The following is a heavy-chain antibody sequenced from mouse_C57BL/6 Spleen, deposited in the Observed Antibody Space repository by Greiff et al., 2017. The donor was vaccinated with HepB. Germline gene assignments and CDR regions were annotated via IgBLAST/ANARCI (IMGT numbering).Heavy chain of an antibody. CDR1: GYTFTSYW. CDR3: ARTAQATYYFDY. V-gene: IGHV1-52*01. J-gene: IGHJ2*01. D-gene: IGHD3-2*02. Sequence: QVQLQQSGAELVRPGSSVKLSCKASGYTFTSYWMHWVKQRPIQGLEWIGNIDPSDSETHYNQKFKDKATLTVDKSSSTAYMQLSSLTSEDSAVYYCARTAQATYYFDYWGQGTTLTVSS. CDR2: IDPSDSET.